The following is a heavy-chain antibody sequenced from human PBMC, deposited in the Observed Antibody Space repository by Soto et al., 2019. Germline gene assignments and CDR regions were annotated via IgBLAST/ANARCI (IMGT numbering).Heavy chain of an antibody. Sequence: QVQLVQSGAEVRKPGASVKVSCKASGYTFTSYGISWVRQAPGQGLEWMGWISAYNGNTNYAQKLQGRVTMTTDTSTSTAYMELRRLRADDTAVYYCARDNPPGAVLFGVLYASYSCFGTDVWGPGTTVPVSS. CDR2: ISAYNGNT. J-gene: IGHJ6*01. CDR3: ARDNPPGAVLFGVLYASYSCFGTDV. V-gene: IGHV1-18*01. CDR1: GYTFTSYG. D-gene: IGHD3-10*01.